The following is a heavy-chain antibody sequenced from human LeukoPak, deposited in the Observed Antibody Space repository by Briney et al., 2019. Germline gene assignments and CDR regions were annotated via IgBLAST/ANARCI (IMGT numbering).Heavy chain of an antibody. CDR1: GYTFTSYY. V-gene: IGHV1-46*01. Sequence: ASVKVSCKASGYTFTSYYLYWVQQAPGQGLEWMGIINPSGGGTNYAQKFQGRVTMTRDTSTSTVYMELTSLRSEDTAMYYCARDIGRPEGGYYYMDVWGKGTTVIVSS. J-gene: IGHJ6*03. D-gene: IGHD1-26*01. CDR2: INPSGGGT. CDR3: ARDIGRPEGGYYYMDV.